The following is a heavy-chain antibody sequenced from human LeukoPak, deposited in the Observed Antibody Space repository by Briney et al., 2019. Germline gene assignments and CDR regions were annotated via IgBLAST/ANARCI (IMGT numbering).Heavy chain of an antibody. J-gene: IGHJ5*02. Sequence: PGGSLRLSCAASGFTFSSYSMNWVRQAPGKGLEWVSAISGSGGSTYYADSVKGRFTISRDNSKNTLYLQMNSLRAEDTAVYYCARVGPDCSSTSCYRWFDPWGQGTLVTVSS. CDR1: GFTFSSYS. V-gene: IGHV3-23*01. CDR3: ARVGPDCSSTSCYRWFDP. CDR2: ISGSGGST. D-gene: IGHD2-2*01.